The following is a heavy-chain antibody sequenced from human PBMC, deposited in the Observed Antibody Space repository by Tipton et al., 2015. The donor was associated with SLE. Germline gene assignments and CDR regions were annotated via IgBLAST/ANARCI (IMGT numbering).Heavy chain of an antibody. J-gene: IGHJ4*02. V-gene: IGHV4-39*07. CDR2: MYYSGST. Sequence: GGSISSGSYFWGWIRQPPGKGLEWIGSMYYSGSTYYNPSLKSRVTISVDTSKNQFSLNLRSMTAADTAVYYCARARVDLRLDWGQGTLVTVSS. CDR1: GGSISSGSYF. CDR3: ARARVDLRLD.